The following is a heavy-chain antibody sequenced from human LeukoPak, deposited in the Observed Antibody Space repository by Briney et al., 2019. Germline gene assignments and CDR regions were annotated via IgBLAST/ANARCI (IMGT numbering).Heavy chain of an antibody. D-gene: IGHD3-10*01. CDR2: INPYSGDT. V-gene: IGHV1-2*02. CDR1: GYTFIGYY. J-gene: IGHJ5*02. CDR3: ARDPFSDIGSGSYPSFDP. Sequence: ASVKVSCKASGYTFIGYYMHWVRQAPGQGHEWMGWINPYSGDTTYAQKFQGRVTMTRDTSISTAYMELSRLRSDDTAVYYCARDPFSDIGSGSYPSFDPWGQGTLVTVSS.